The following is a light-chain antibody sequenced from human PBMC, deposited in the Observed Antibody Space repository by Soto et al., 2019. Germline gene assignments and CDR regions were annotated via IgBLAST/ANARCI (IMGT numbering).Light chain of an antibody. V-gene: IGLV2-14*03. CDR2: DVS. CDR3: TSYTSSNNYV. Sequence: QSVLTQPASVSGSPGQSITISCTGTSSDFGNYNSVSWYQHHPGKAPKLVIYDVSNRPSGVSNRFSGSKSGNTASLTISGLQAEDEADYYCTSYTSSNNYVFGTGTKVTV. CDR1: SSDFGNYNS. J-gene: IGLJ1*01.